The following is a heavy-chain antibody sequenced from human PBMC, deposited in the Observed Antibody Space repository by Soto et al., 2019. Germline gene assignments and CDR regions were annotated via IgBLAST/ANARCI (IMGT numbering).Heavy chain of an antibody. D-gene: IGHD3-3*01. J-gene: IGHJ6*02. CDR3: ARLGFNYDFLSGFYNVHHYYVIDV. V-gene: IGHV5-51*01. CDR1: GYKVSTWHNFTSYW. Sequence: GESLKISCMGSGYKVSTWHNFTSYWIAWVRQMPGEGLEWMGIIYPGDSDTRYSPSFQGQVTISADKSINSVYLQWSSLKASDTATYYCARLGFNYDFLSGFYNVHHYYVIDVWGQGTTVTVSS. CDR2: IYPGDSDT.